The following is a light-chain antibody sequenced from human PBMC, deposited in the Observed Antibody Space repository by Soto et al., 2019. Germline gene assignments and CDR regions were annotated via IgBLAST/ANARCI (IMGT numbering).Light chain of an antibody. Sequence: EIVMTQSPATLSVFPGERATLSCRASQSVSSNLAWYQQKPGQAPRLFIYGASTRATGIPARFSGSGSGTEFTLTISSLQSEDFAVYYCQQYNNGPPWTFGLGTKVDIK. J-gene: IGKJ1*01. V-gene: IGKV3-15*01. CDR2: GAS. CDR3: QQYNNGPPWT. CDR1: QSVSSN.